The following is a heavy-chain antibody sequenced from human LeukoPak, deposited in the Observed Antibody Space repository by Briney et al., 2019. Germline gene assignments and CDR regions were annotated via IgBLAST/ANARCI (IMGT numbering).Heavy chain of an antibody. Sequence: PGGSLRLSCAASGFTFSSCAIHWVRQAPGKGLEWVAVISYDGSNKYYADSVKGRFAISRDNSKNTLYLQMNSLRAEDTAVYYCARETGGAVGSTDFDYWGQGTLVTVSS. CDR2: ISYDGSNK. CDR1: GFTFSSCA. J-gene: IGHJ4*02. D-gene: IGHD3-10*01. V-gene: IGHV3-30*09. CDR3: ARETGGAVGSTDFDY.